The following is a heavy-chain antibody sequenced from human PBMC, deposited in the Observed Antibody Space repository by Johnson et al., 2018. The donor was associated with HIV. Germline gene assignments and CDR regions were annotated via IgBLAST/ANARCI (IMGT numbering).Heavy chain of an antibody. J-gene: IGHJ3*02. CDR1: GFTFDDYG. CDR3: ARETLSGNYWLGDALDAFGI. Sequence: VQLVESGGGLVQPGGSLRLSCAASGFTFDDYGMSWVRQAPGKGLEWVSYISGSGNTIFYADSVKGRFTISRDNAKNSLYLQMNSLRTEDTALYYCARETLSGNYWLGDALDAFGIWGQGTMVTVSS. D-gene: IGHD1-26*01. CDR2: ISGSGNTI. V-gene: IGHV3-48*04.